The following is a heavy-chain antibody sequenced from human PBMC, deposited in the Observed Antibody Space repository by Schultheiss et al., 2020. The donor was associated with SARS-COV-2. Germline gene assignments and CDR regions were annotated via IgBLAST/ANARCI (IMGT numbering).Heavy chain of an antibody. V-gene: IGHV4-34*01. CDR1: GGSISSYY. D-gene: IGHD7-27*01. Sequence: GSLRLSCTVSGGSISSYYWSWIRQPPGKGLEWIGEINHSGSTNYNPSLKSRVTISVDTSKNQFSLKLSSVTAADTAVYYCARDGETIRYYYYMDVWGKGTTVTVSS. CDR3: ARDGETIRYYYYMDV. J-gene: IGHJ6*03. CDR2: INHSGST.